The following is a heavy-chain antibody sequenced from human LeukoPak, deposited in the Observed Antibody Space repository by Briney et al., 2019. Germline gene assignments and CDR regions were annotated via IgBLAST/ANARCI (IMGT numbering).Heavy chain of an antibody. J-gene: IGHJ4*02. V-gene: IGHV5-51*01. Sequence: GEALNIYFQCSGYSDTSYWIGWVRQMPGRGLEWMGIIYPGDSDTRYSPSFQGQVTISADKSISTAYLQWTGLQASDTAMFYCARPSVDGSGSYPYWGQGTLVTVSS. D-gene: IGHD3-10*01. CDR3: ARPSVDGSGSYPY. CDR1: GYSDTSYW. CDR2: IYPGDSDT.